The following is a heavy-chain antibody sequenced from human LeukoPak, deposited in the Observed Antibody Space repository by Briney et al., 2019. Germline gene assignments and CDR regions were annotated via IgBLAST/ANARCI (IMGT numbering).Heavy chain of an antibody. Sequence: GRSLRLSCAASGFTFRSYAMHWVRQAPGRGLERVTVISNDGNKKYYTDSVKGRFTISRDDSKNTLYLQMNSLRAEDTAVYYCAKDRHYDLLTGNFDYWGQGTLVTVSS. D-gene: IGHD3-9*01. CDR1: GFTFRSYA. V-gene: IGHV3-30*18. CDR3: AKDRHYDLLTGNFDY. J-gene: IGHJ4*02. CDR2: ISNDGNKK.